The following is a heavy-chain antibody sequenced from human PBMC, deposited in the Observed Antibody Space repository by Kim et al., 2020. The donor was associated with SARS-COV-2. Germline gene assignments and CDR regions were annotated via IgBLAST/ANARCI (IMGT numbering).Heavy chain of an antibody. V-gene: IGHV4-34*01. J-gene: IGHJ4*02. CDR1: GGSFSGYY. Sequence: SETLSLTCAVYGGSFSGYYWSWIRQPPGKGLEWIGEINHSGSTNYNPSLKSRVTISVDTSKNQFSLKLSSVTAADTAVYYCARFLGRYYFDYWGQGTLVTVSS. D-gene: IGHD7-27*01. CDR3: ARFLGRYYFDY. CDR2: INHSGST.